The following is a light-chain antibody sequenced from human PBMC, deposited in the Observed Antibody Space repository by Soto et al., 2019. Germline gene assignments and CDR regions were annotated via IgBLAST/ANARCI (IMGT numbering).Light chain of an antibody. CDR1: QTINTW. J-gene: IGKJ1*01. CDR3: QHYKSYWWT. CDR2: DAS. V-gene: IGKV1-5*01. Sequence: DIQLTQSPSTLSASVGDSVTITCRASQTINTWLAWYQQKPGKAPNLLIYDASYLLTGVPSRFSGSGSGTEFTLTIDNLQPDDFATYYCQHYKSYWWTFGQGTKVEVK.